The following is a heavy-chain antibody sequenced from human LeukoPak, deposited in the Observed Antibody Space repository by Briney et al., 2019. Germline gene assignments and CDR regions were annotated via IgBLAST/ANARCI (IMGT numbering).Heavy chain of an antibody. CDR1: GFTFSSYS. V-gene: IGHV3-21*01. J-gene: IGHJ4*02. CDR3: ARAETIQTYFDY. D-gene: IGHD1-1*01. CDR2: ISSSSYI. Sequence: PGGSLRLSCAASGFTFSSYSMNWVRQAPGKGLEWVSSISSSSYIYYADSVKGRFTISRDNAKNSLYLQMNSLRAEDTAVYYCARAETIQTYFDYWGRGTLVTVSS.